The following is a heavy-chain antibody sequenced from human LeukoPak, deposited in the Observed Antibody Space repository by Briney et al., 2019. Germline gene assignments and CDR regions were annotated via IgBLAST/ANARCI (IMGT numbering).Heavy chain of an antibody. CDR1: GFTFSSYG. CDR2: ISYDGSNK. CDR3: ARDRNVRGVIDYYYYYGMDV. D-gene: IGHD3-10*01. Sequence: GGSLRLSCAASGFTFSSYGMHWVRQAPGKGLEWVAVISYDGSNKYYADSVKGRFTISRDNSKNTLYLQMNSLRAEDTAVYYCARDRNVRGVIDYYYYYGMDVWGQGTTVTVSS. V-gene: IGHV3-30*03. J-gene: IGHJ6*02.